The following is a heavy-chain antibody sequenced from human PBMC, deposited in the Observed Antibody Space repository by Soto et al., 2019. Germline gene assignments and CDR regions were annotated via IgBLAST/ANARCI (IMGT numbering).Heavy chain of an antibody. CDR3: VTGDIRGYSYGYSYFDY. V-gene: IGHV3-64D*06. CDR1: GFTFSSYA. D-gene: IGHD5-18*01. CDR2: ISSNGGST. J-gene: IGHJ4*02. Sequence: GGSLRLSCSASGFTFSSYAMHWVRQAPGKGLEYVSAISSNGGSTYYADSVKGRFTISRDNSKNTLYLQMSSLRAEDTAVYYCVTGDIRGYSYGYSYFDYWGQGTLVTVYS.